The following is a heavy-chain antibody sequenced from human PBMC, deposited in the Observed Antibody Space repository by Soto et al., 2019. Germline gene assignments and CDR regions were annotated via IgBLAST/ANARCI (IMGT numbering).Heavy chain of an antibody. D-gene: IGHD1-26*01. Sequence: ASVKVSCKASGYTFTGYYMHWVRQAPGQGLEWMGWINPNSGGTNYAQKFQGWVTMTRDTSISTAYMELSRLRSDDTAVYYCARAFGDSGSYFDYWGQGTLVTVSS. CDR2: INPNSGGT. CDR3: ARAFGDSGSYFDY. V-gene: IGHV1-2*04. CDR1: GYTFTGYY. J-gene: IGHJ4*02.